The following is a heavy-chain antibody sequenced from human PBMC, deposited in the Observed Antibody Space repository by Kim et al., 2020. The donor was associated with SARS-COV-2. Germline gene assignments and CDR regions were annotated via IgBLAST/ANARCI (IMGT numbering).Heavy chain of an antibody. CDR2: ISYDGSNK. CDR3: AKDMPRSDTANRGDDYYYYYGMDV. D-gene: IGHD5-18*01. V-gene: IGHV3-30*18. J-gene: IGHJ6*02. Sequence: GGSLRLSCAASGFTFSSYGMHWVRQAPGKGLEWVAVISYDGSNKYYADSVKGRFTISRDNSKNTLYLQMNSLRAEDTAVYYCAKDMPRSDTANRGDDYYYYYGMDVWRQGTTVTVSS. CDR1: GFTFSSYG.